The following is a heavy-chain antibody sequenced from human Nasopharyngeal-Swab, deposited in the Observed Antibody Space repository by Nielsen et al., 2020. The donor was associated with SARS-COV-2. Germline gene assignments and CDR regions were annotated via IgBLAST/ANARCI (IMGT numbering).Heavy chain of an antibody. Sequence: WRRQCPGKGLEWIGYIYHSGSTYYNPSLKSRVTISVDRSKNQFSLKLSSVTAADTAVYYCARAVYYYYYMDVWGKGTTVTVSS. D-gene: IGHD4-11*01. V-gene: IGHV4-30-2*06. CDR2: IYHSGST. J-gene: IGHJ6*03. CDR3: ARAVYYYYYMDV.